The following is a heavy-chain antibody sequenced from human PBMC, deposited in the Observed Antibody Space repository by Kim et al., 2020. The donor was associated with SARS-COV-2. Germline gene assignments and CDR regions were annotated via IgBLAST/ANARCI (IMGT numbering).Heavy chain of an antibody. CDR3: ARDFSGSYYAFDP. J-gene: IGHJ5*02. D-gene: IGHD1-26*01. V-gene: IGHV1-3*01. Sequence: ASVKVSCKASGYTFTSYAMHWVRQAPGQRLEWMGWINAGNGNTKYSQKFQGRVTITRDTSASTAYMELSSLRSEDTAVYYCARDFSGSYYAFDPWGQGTLVTVSS. CDR2: INAGNGNT. CDR1: GYTFTSYA.